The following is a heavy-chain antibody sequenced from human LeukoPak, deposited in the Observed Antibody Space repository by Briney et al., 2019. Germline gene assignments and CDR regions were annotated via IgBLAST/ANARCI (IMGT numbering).Heavy chain of an antibody. D-gene: IGHD3-22*01. J-gene: IGHJ3*02. CDR1: GGSISSGGYY. CDR3: ARSATYYYDSSGSQDI. Sequence: SQTLSLTCTVSGGSISSGGYYWSWIRQHPGKGLEWIGYIYYSGSTYYNPSLKSRVTISVDPSKNQFSLKLSSVTAADTAVYYCARSATYYYDSSGSQDIWGQGTMVTVSS. CDR2: IYYSGST. V-gene: IGHV4-31*03.